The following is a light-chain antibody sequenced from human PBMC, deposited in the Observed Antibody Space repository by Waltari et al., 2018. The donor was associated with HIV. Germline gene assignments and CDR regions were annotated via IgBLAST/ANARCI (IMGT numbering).Light chain of an antibody. CDR1: NSTVGHHF. V-gene: IGLV1-44*01. CDR3: ASWDDNLNHWV. J-gene: IGLJ3*02. CDR2: RND. Sequence: QSVLPQTPSASRAPGPRILMSCSGTNSTVGHHFVSWFQQVSGGAPKLVIYRNDQRPSGVPARFSAAKSGSTASLAIAGLQSDDEAEYFCASWDDNLNHWVFGGGTKLTV.